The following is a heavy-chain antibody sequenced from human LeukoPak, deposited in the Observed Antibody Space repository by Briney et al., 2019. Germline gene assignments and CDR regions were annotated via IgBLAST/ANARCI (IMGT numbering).Heavy chain of an antibody. CDR2: INDNGADT. D-gene: IGHD5-18*01. Sequence: GGSLRLSCAASGFTFSSYAMSWVRQAPGKGLKWVSTINDNGADTYYADSVKGRFTISRDNSYNTVSLQMNSLRAEDTAVYYCAKDRGLYSYGSGGVDIWGQGTMVTVSS. V-gene: IGHV3-23*01. CDR1: GFTFSSYA. J-gene: IGHJ3*02. CDR3: AKDRGLYSYGSGGVDI.